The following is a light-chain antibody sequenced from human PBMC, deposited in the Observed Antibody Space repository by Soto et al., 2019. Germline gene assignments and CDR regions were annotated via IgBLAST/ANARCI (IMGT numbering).Light chain of an antibody. Sequence: EIVLTQSPGTLSLSPGERATLSCRASQSVSSSYLAWYQQKPGQALRLLIYGASSRATGIPDRFSGSGSGTDFTLTISRLEPEDFAVYYCQQSGSSPGTFGQGTKV. V-gene: IGKV3-20*01. J-gene: IGKJ1*01. CDR1: QSVSSSY. CDR2: GAS. CDR3: QQSGSSPGT.